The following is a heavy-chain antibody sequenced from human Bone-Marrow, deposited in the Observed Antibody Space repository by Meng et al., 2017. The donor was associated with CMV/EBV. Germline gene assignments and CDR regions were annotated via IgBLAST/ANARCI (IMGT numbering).Heavy chain of an antibody. CDR1: GYTFTNYD. J-gene: IGHJ6*02. CDR3: ARFGGVIVGYYYYGMDV. V-gene: IGHV1-8*03. CDR2: MNPDSGNT. D-gene: IGHD3-16*02. Sequence: ASVKVSCKASGYTFTNYDINWLRQASGQGLEWMGWMNPDSGNTGSAQKFQGRLTIMRNTALNTTYMELTSLRSEDTAVYYCARFGGVIVGYYYYGMDVWGQGTTVTVSS.